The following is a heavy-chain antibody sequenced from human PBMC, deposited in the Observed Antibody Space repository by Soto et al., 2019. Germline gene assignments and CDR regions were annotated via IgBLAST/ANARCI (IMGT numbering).Heavy chain of an antibody. CDR3: ARAPTPRLDY. V-gene: IGHV3-9*01. CDR2: INWKSDI. D-gene: IGHD2-15*01. J-gene: IGHJ4*02. Sequence: PGGSLRLSCAVSGFTFDDNAMHWVRQAPEKGLEWVSGINWKSDIGYADSVKGRFTISRDNAENSLYLQMNSLRAEDKALYFCARAPTPRLDYWGQGALVTVSS. CDR1: GFTFDDNA.